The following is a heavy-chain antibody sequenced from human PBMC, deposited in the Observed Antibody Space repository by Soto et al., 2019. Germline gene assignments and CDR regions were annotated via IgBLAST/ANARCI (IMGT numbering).Heavy chain of an antibody. J-gene: IGHJ5*02. Sequence: PGGSLRLSCAASGFTFSSYGMHWVRQAPGKGLEWVAVISYDGSNKYYADSVKGRFTISRDNSKNTLYLQMNSLRDEDTAVYYCARASTVTRNWFDPWGQGTLVTVSS. CDR3: ARASTVTRNWFDP. V-gene: IGHV3-30*03. CDR1: GFTFSSYG. D-gene: IGHD4-17*01. CDR2: ISYDGSNK.